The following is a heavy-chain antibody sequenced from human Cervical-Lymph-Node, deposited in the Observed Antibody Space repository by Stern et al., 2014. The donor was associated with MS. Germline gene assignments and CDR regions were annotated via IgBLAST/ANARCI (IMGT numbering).Heavy chain of an antibody. Sequence: QLVQSGAEVRKPGQSLTISCNISGYTFTDYWIAWVRQMPGKGLEWMGAIFPGASDNRYSPSFQGHVTISVDTSINTAYLQWSDLRASDTAMYYCARPHSPGWSYYFDFWGQGTLVAVSS. CDR3: ARPHSPGWSYYFDF. CDR1: GYTFTDYW. V-gene: IGHV5-51*01. CDR2: IFPGASDN. D-gene: IGHD6-19*01. J-gene: IGHJ4*02.